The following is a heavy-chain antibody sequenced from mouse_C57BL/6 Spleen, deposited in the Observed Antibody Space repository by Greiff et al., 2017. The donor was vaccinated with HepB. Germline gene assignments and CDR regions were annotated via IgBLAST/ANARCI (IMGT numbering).Heavy chain of an antibody. D-gene: IGHD3-2*02. CDR1: GYAFSSSW. V-gene: IGHV1-82*01. J-gene: IGHJ4*01. Sequence: VQLQQSGPELVKPGASVKISCKASGYAFSSSWMNWVKQRPGKGLEWIGRIYPGDGDTNYNGKFKGKATLTADKSSSTAYMQLSSLTSEDSAVYFCARRELRPYYYAMDYWGQRTSVTVSS. CDR3: ARRELRPYYYAMDY. CDR2: IYPGDGDT.